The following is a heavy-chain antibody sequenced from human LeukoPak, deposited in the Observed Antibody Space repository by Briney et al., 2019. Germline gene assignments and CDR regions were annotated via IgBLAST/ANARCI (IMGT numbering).Heavy chain of an antibody. D-gene: IGHD2-2*01. Sequence: PGGSLRLFCAASGFTFSSYWMSWVRQAPGKGLEWVANIKQYGSDKFYVDSVKGRFTISRDNAKNSLYLQMNSLRAEDTAVYYCARDMGGDIVVVPAVSEYYFDYWGQGTLVTVSS. CDR3: ARDMGGDIVVVPAVSEYYFDY. V-gene: IGHV3-7*01. J-gene: IGHJ4*02. CDR1: GFTFSSYW. CDR2: IKQYGSDK.